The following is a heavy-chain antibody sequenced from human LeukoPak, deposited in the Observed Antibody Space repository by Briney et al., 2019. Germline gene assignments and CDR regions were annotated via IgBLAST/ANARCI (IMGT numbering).Heavy chain of an antibody. CDR3: AMANSCSWYGSTDYFYRDV. J-gene: IGHJ6*03. CDR1: GGPISSYY. D-gene: IGHD6-13*01. Sequence: SETLSLTCTVSGGPISSYYWSWIRQTPGKRLEWIGHTYYSWTTNYNPSLKSRVTISVDTSKNQLSLKLSPVTAADTAVYYCAMANSCSWYGSTDYFYRDVWEKGTAGSVSS. V-gene: IGHV4-59*12. CDR2: TYYSWTT.